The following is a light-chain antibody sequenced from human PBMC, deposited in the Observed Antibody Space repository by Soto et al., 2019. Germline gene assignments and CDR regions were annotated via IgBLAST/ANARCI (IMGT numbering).Light chain of an antibody. CDR1: SSDVGGYNY. CDR3: SSYTSSSTLV. Sequence: QSALTQPASVSGSPGQSSTISCTGTSSDVGGYNYVSWYQQHPGKAPKLMISEVSNRPSGVSNRFSGSKSGNTASLTISGLQAEHEADYYCSSYTSSSTLVFGGGTKLTVL. J-gene: IGLJ2*01. V-gene: IGLV2-14*01. CDR2: EVS.